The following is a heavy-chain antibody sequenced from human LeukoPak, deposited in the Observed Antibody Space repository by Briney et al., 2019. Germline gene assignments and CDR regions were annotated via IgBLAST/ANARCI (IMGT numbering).Heavy chain of an antibody. V-gene: IGHV1-8*01. CDR1: GYTFTSYD. CDR2: MNPNSGNT. Sequence: AASVKVSCKASGYTFTSYDINWVRQATGQGLEWMGWMNPNSGNTGYAQKFQGRVTMTRNTSISTVYMELSSLRSEDTAVYYCARKRKYYYGMDVWGQGTTVTVSS. CDR3: ARKRKYYYGMDV. D-gene: IGHD1-14*01. J-gene: IGHJ6*01.